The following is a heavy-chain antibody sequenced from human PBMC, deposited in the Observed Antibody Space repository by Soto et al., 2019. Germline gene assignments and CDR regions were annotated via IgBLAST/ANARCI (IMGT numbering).Heavy chain of an antibody. CDR1: GASITTAYH. D-gene: IGHD1-26*01. CDR2: IYYTGHT. J-gene: IGHJ5*02. V-gene: IGHV4-31*03. CDR3: ASGSRFDP. Sequence: SETLSLTCTVSGASITTAYHWPWVRQHPVKGLEWIGHIYYTGHTYYNPSPKSRLNISLAPSNNQFSLQLESVTAADTAIYYCASGSRFDPWGQGALVTVSS.